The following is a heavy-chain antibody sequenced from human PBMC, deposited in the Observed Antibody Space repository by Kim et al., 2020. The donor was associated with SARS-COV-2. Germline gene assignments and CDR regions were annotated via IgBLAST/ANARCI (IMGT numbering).Heavy chain of an antibody. J-gene: IGHJ4*02. D-gene: IGHD4-17*01. CDR3: AAATTVGKLDS. Sequence: SVKVSCKASRFTFSNSAVQWVRQARGQRLEWIGWIVVGSDRTKYKQKFQERVTITRDMSTSTASMALRSLRSEHTAVYYCAAATTVGKLDSWGQGTLVT. CDR1: RFTFSNSA. CDR2: IVVGSDRT. V-gene: IGHV1-58*01.